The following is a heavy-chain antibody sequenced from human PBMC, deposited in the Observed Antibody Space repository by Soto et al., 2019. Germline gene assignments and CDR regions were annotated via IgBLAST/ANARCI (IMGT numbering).Heavy chain of an antibody. CDR1: GFTFSRYG. CDR3: ARDPSEGRVGNWFES. V-gene: IGHV3-21*02. Sequence: EVQLVESGGGLVKPGGSLRLSCAASGFTFSRYGMNWLRQAPGKGLEGVASISSSTSYVYYADSVKGRFSTSRDNAKNILYLEMYGLRPEDTAVYYCARDPSEGRVGNWFESWGQGTLVTVSS. CDR2: ISSSTSYV. J-gene: IGHJ5*01. D-gene: IGHD2-2*01.